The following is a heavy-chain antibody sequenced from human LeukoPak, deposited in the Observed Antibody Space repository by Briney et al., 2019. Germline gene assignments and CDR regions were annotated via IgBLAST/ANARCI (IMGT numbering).Heavy chain of an antibody. CDR3: ARSLPRLITFLD. D-gene: IGHD3-16*01. Sequence: GRSLRLSCAASGFTFSSYGMHWVRQAPGKGLEWVAVISYDGSNKYYADSVKGRFTISRDNSKNTLYLQMNSLRAEDTAVYYCARSLPRLITFLDWGQGTLVTVSS. CDR2: ISYDGSNK. V-gene: IGHV3-30*03. CDR1: GFTFSSYG. J-gene: IGHJ4*02.